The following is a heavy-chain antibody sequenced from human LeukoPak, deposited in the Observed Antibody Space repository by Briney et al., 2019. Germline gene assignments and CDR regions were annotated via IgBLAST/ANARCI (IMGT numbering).Heavy chain of an antibody. D-gene: IGHD5-18*01. J-gene: IGHJ4*02. V-gene: IGHV3-30-3*01. CDR2: ISYDGSNK. Sequence: PGRSLGLSCAASGFTFSSYAMHWVRQAPGKGLEWVAVISYDGSNKYYADSVKGRFTISRDNSKNTLYLQMNSLRAEDTAVYYCARDHEPIHPYLTLDYWGQGTLVTVSS. CDR3: ARDHEPIHPYLTLDY. CDR1: GFTFSSYA.